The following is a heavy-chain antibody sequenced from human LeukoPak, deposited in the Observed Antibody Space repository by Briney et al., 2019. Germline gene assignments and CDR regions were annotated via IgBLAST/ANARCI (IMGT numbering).Heavy chain of an antibody. D-gene: IGHD6-19*01. CDR2: FDPEDGET. J-gene: IGHJ4*02. V-gene: IGHV1-24*01. CDR3: ATVDFSGWYYFDY. Sequence: ASVKVSCTVSGYTLTELSMHWVRQAPGKGLEWMGGFDPEDGETIYAQKFQGRVTMTEDTSTDTAYMELSSLRSEDTAVYYCATVDFSGWYYFDYWGQGTLVTVSS. CDR1: GYTLTELS.